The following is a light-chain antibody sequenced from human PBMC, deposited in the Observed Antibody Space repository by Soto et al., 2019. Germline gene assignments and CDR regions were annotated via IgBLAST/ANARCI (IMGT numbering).Light chain of an antibody. Sequence: QSALTQPASVSGSPGQSITISCTGTSSDVGGYTYVSWYQQHPGKAPKLMIYDVSNRPSGVSNRFSGSKSGTTASLTISGLQAEDEAEYYCSSYTSSSTLGHVVFGGGTKLTVL. V-gene: IGLV2-14*01. CDR3: SSYTSSSTLGHVV. J-gene: IGLJ2*01. CDR2: DVS. CDR1: SSDVGGYTY.